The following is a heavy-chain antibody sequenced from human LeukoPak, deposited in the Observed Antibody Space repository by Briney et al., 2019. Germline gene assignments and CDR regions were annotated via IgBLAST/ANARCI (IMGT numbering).Heavy chain of an antibody. CDR1: GFTFSSYA. Sequence: GGSLRLSCAASGFTFSSYAMHWDRQAPGKGLEWVAVISYDGSNKYYVDSVKGRFTISRDTSKNTLYLQMNSLRAEDTAVYYCARSPGGYYFDYWGQGTLVTVSS. V-gene: IGHV3-30-3*01. D-gene: IGHD1-14*01. CDR2: ISYDGSNK. J-gene: IGHJ4*02. CDR3: ARSPGGYYFDY.